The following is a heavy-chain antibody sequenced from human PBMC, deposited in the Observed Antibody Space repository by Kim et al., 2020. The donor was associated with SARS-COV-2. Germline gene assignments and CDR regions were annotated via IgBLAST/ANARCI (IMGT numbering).Heavy chain of an antibody. CDR2: MYYSGST. Sequence: MYYSGSTNYHPSLKSRVTISVDTSKNQFSLKLSSVTAADTAVYYCARGWDYWGQGTLVTVSS. V-gene: IGHV4-59*09. CDR3: ARGWDY. J-gene: IGHJ4*02.